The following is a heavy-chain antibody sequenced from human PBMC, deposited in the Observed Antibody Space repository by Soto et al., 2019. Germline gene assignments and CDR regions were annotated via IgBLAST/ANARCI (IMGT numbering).Heavy chain of an antibody. CDR1: GDSISRGGYY. V-gene: IGHV4-31*03. CDR2: IYHSGST. Sequence: QVQLQESGPGLVKPSQTLSLTCTVSGDSISRGGYYWNWLRQHPRKGLEWIGYIYHSGSTTYNPSLQSRVTXSXAXSXXRGSLELSNVTAADTAVYYCARDGAGAYSLGWFVPWGQGSLVTVSS. J-gene: IGHJ5*02. D-gene: IGHD2-21*01. CDR3: ARDGAGAYSLGWFVP.